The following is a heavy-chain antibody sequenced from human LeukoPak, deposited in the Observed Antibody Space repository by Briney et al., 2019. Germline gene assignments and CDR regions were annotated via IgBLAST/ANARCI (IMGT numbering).Heavy chain of an antibody. Sequence: PSETLSLTCTVSGGSISSYYWSWIQWPPGKGLEWIGYIYYSGSTNYNPSLKSRVTISVDTSKNQFSLKLSSVTAADTAVYYCARGYDYVWGSYRYAKKYYFDYWGQGTLVTVSS. V-gene: IGHV4-59*01. CDR2: IYYSGST. CDR3: ARGYDYVWGSYRYAKKYYFDY. D-gene: IGHD3-16*02. J-gene: IGHJ4*02. CDR1: GGSISSYY.